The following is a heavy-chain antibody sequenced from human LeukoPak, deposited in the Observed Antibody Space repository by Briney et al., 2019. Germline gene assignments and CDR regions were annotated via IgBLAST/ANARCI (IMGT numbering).Heavy chain of an antibody. J-gene: IGHJ5*02. CDR1: GFIFSNYA. CDR2: IRGSGGGT. V-gene: IGHV3-23*01. D-gene: IGHD3-16*01. Sequence: GGSLRLSCAASGFIFSNYALMWLRQSPGKGLEWVSAIRGSGGGTFYADSVRGRFTISRDNSRDTLYLQTNSLRAEDTTMYYCAKLNGQAIITFGGVTWFDPWGQGTLVIVSS. CDR3: AKLNGQAIITFGGVTWFDP.